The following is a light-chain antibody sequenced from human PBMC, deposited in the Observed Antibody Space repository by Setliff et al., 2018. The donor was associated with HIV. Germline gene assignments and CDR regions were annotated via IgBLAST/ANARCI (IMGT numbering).Light chain of an antibody. CDR1: SGDVGGYDY. Sequence: QSVLTQPPSASGSPGQSVTISCTGTSGDVGGYDYVSWYQQHPGKAPKLILYEVSKWPSGASNHFSGSKSGSTASLTISGLRTEDEAEYYCCSYASSGSLVFGAGTKVTVL. J-gene: IGLJ1*01. V-gene: IGLV2-8*01. CDR3: CSYASSGSLV. CDR2: EVS.